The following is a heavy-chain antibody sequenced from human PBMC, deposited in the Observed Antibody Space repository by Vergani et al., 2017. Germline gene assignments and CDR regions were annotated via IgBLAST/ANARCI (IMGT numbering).Heavy chain of an antibody. J-gene: IGHJ6*03. CDR1: GFTFSSYG. CDR2: ISYDGSNK. Sequence: QVQLVESGGGVVQPGRSLRLSCAASGFTFSSYGMHWVRQAPGKGLEWVAVISYDGSNKYYADSVKGRFTISRDNSKNTLYLQMNSLRAEDTAVYYCAKVVVEYNYPYYYYYMDVWGKGTTVTVSS. CDR3: AKVVVEYNYPYYYYYMDV. D-gene: IGHD1-20*01. V-gene: IGHV3-30*18.